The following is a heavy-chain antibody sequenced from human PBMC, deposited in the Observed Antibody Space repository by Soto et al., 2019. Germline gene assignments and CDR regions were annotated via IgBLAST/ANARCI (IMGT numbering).Heavy chain of an antibody. V-gene: IGHV1-46*01. Sequence: ASVKVSCKASGYTFTTYYMHWVRQAPGQGLEWMGTINPSGGSTSYAQKFQGRVTMTRDTSTGTVYMELSSLRSEDTAVYYCARERGLRNYYDSSGYYSLDNWGQGTLVTVSS. CDR2: INPSGGST. J-gene: IGHJ4*02. D-gene: IGHD3-22*01. CDR3: ARERGLRNYYDSSGYYSLDN. CDR1: GYTFTTYY.